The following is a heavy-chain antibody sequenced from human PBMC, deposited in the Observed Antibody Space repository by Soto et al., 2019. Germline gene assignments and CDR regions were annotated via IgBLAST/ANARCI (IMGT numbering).Heavy chain of an antibody. CDR2: ISYDGSNK. CDR1: GFTFSSYG. CDR3: AKGVGATYLFDY. D-gene: IGHD1-26*01. J-gene: IGHJ4*02. V-gene: IGHV3-30*18. Sequence: SLRLSCAAYGFTFSSYGMPWARQAPGKGLEWVAVISYDGSNKYYADSVKGRFTISRDNSKNTLYLQMNSRRAEDTAVYYCAKGVGATYLFDYWGQGTLVTVSS.